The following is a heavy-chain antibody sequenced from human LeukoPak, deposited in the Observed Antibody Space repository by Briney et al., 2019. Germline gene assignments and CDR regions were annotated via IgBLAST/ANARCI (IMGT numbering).Heavy chain of an antibody. CDR3: ARGYYYGSGSYSYYFEY. J-gene: IGHJ4*02. D-gene: IGHD3-10*01. Sequence: SQTLSLTCAVSGGSISSGGYSWSWIRQPPGKGLEWIGYIWQSGTTYYNPSLNSRVTISVDRSKNQFSLKLSSVTAADTAVYYCARGYYYGSGSYSYYFEYWGQGTLVTVSS. CDR2: IWQSGTT. CDR1: GGSISSGGYS. V-gene: IGHV4-30-2*01.